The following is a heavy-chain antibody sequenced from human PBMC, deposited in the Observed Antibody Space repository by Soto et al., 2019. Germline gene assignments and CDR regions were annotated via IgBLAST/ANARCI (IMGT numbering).Heavy chain of an antibody. CDR3: AKYMKCGGMTTIYYFAS. Sequence: EVQLVESGGGLVQPGRSLRLSCVASGFTADDYALHWVRQAPGKGLEWVSGSSSNSDTIHYADSVKGRFTISRDNAKNSLFLQMHSLRPEDTAVYYCAKYMKCGGMTTIYYFASWGQGTLVTVSS. CDR2: SSSNSDTI. CDR1: GFTADDYA. J-gene: IGHJ4*02. V-gene: IGHV3-9*02. D-gene: IGHD3-3*01.